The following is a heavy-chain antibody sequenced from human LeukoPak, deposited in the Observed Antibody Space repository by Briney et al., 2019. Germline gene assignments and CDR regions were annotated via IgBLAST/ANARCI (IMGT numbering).Heavy chain of an antibody. CDR3: ARRLVSSSFIDY. D-gene: IGHD6-6*01. V-gene: IGHV4-39*01. CDR1: GGSITSSYN. Sequence: SETLSLTCIVSGGSITSSYNWGWIRQPPGKGLEWIGNFYYSGSTYYNPSLKSRATISVDTSKNQFSLKLTSMPAADTAVYHCARRLVSSSFIDYWGQGTLVTVSS. CDR2: FYYSGST. J-gene: IGHJ4*02.